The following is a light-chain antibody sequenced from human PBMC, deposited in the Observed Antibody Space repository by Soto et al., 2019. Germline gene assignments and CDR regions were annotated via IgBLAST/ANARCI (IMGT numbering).Light chain of an antibody. CDR1: QALSNY. J-gene: IGKJ3*01. V-gene: IGKV1-9*01. CDR3: QQTYSSPFT. Sequence: DIQLTQSPSFLSASVGDTVTITCRASQALSNYLAWYQQKPGKAPDLLIYSASTLQGGVPSRFSGSGSETEFSLTIRALQPEDFATYYCQQTYSSPFTFGPGTKVDI. CDR2: SAS.